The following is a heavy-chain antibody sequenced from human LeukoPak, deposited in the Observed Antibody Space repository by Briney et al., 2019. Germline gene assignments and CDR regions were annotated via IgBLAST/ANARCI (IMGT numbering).Heavy chain of an antibody. CDR3: AKGGLLVASFDY. V-gene: IGHV3-20*04. D-gene: IGHD5-12*01. CDR2: INWNGGST. CDR1: GFTFGNYG. J-gene: IGHJ4*02. Sequence: PGGSLRLSCAASGFTFGNYGMSWVRQAPGKGLEWASGINWNGGSTDYADSVKGRFTISRDNSKNTLYLQMNSLRAEDTAVYYCAKGGLLVASFDYWGQGTLVTVSS.